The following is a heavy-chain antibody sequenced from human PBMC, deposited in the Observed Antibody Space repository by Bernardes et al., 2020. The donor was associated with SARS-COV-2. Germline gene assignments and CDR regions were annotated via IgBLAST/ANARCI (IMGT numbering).Heavy chain of an antibody. V-gene: IGHV3-30*18. CDR3: AKRSAIWELLGQGYYFES. Sequence: SLRLSCVASGFSFSNFGMHWVRQIPGKGLEWVAIISYEGSNKYYADSVKGRFSISRDNSRNTLYLQMNSLRTEDTAVYYCAKRSAIWELLGQGYYFESWGQGALVTVSS. D-gene: IGHD1-26*01. J-gene: IGHJ4*02. CDR2: ISYEGSNK. CDR1: GFSFSNFG.